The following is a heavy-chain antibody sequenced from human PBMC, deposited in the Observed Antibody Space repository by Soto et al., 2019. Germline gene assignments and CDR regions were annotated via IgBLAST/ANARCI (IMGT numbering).Heavy chain of an antibody. CDR2: INGYKGDT. CDR3: ARTIPSVGLDY. Sequence: QVQLVQSGAEVKKPGASVKVSCKASGYTFASFGVSWVRQAPGQGLEWMGWINGYKGDTHYAQKFQDRVTLTTDTSTGTVYMELRSLRSDDAALYYCARTIPSVGLDYWVQGTLVTVSS. CDR1: GYTFASFG. V-gene: IGHV1-18*04. D-gene: IGHD2-2*01. J-gene: IGHJ4*02.